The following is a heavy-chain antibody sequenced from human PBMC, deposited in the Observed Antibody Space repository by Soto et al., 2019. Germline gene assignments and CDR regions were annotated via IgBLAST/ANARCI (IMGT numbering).Heavy chain of an antibody. J-gene: IGHJ4*02. Sequence: QVQLVQSGAEVKKPGSSVKVSCKASGGTFSSYAISWVRQAPGQGLEWRGGSIPICVTANYAQKFQGRVTITADESTSTAYMELSSLRSEDTAVYYCAREGAYYYDSSGYAYYFDYWGQGTLVTVSS. CDR2: SIPICVTA. CDR1: GGTFSSYA. CDR3: AREGAYYYDSSGYAYYFDY. D-gene: IGHD3-22*01. V-gene: IGHV1-69*12.